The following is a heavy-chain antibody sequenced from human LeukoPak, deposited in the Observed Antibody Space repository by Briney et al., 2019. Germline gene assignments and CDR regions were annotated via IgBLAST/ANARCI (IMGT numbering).Heavy chain of an antibody. CDR3: AREAERDLYYFDY. V-gene: IGHV1-69*01. Sequence: SVKVSCKASGGTFSSYAISWVRQAPGRGLEWMGGIIPIFGTANYAQKFQGRVTITADESTSTAYMELSSLRSEDTAVYYCAREAERDLYYFDYWGQGTLVTVSS. J-gene: IGHJ4*02. CDR2: IIPIFGTA. D-gene: IGHD1-1*01. CDR1: GGTFSSYA.